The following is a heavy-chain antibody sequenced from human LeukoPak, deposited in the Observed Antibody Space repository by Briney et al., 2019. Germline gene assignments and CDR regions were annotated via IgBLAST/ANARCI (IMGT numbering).Heavy chain of an antibody. V-gene: IGHV4-39*01. J-gene: IGHJ4*02. CDR2: INYSGST. CDR1: GGSVSSTTYY. Sequence: SETLSLTCTVSGGSVSSTTYYWSWIRQPPGKGLEWIASINYSGSTYYNPSLKSRVTISVDTSENQFALKLSSVTAADTAVYYCARYVVYGSGKYYFDYWGQGTLVTVSS. CDR3: ARYVVYGSGKYYFDY. D-gene: IGHD3-10*01.